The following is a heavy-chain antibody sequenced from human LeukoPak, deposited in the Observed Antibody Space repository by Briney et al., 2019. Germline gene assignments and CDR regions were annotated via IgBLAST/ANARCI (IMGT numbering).Heavy chain of an antibody. CDR1: GYTFTGYY. V-gene: IGHV1-2*06. Sequence: GASVTVSCKASGYTFTGYYMHWVRQAPGQGLEWMGRINPNSGGTNYAQKFQGRVTMTRDTSISTAYMEPSRLRSDDTAVYYCARGTPDYDSSGEVVYWGQGTLVTVSS. D-gene: IGHD3-22*01. CDR2: INPNSGGT. J-gene: IGHJ4*02. CDR3: ARGTPDYDSSGEVVY.